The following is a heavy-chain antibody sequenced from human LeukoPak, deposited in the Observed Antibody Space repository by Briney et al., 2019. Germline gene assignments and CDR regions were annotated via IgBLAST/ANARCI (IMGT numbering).Heavy chain of an antibody. Sequence: PGGSLRLSCAASGFTFSSYEMNWVRQAPGKGLEWVSYISSSGSTIYYADSVKGRFTISRDNAKNSLYLQMNSLRAEDTAVYYCAREWCLPSPRFSLWGQGTLVTVSS. V-gene: IGHV3-48*03. CDR1: GFTFSSYE. CDR3: AREWCLPSPRFSL. CDR2: ISSSGSTI. J-gene: IGHJ4*02. D-gene: IGHD4/OR15-4a*01.